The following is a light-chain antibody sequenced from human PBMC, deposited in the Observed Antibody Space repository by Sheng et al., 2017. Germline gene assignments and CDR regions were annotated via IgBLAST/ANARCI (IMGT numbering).Light chain of an antibody. CDR3: LQDDSYPLT. CDR1: ESMSYW. Sequence: DIQMTQSPSTLSASVGDRVTITCRASESMSYWLAWYQQKPGKAPKLLIYKASALESGVPSRFSGSGSRTEFTLTISSLQPDDFATYYCLQDDSYPLTFGGGTKVEIK. V-gene: IGKV1-5*03. CDR2: KAS. J-gene: IGKJ4*01.